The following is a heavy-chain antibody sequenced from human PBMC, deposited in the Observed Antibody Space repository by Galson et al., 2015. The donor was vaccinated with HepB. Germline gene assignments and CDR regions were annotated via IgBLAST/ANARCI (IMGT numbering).Heavy chain of an antibody. CDR1: GFTFSSYA. J-gene: IGHJ6*02. CDR3: AKDLGQQLAVIYYYYYGMDV. CDR2: ISGSGGST. V-gene: IGHV3-23*01. Sequence: SLRLSCAASGFTFSSYAMSWVRQAPGKGLEWVSAISGSGGSTYYADSVKGRFTISRDNSKNSLYLQMNSLRAEDTAVYYYAKDLGQQLAVIYYYYYGMDVWGQGTTVTVSS. D-gene: IGHD6-13*01.